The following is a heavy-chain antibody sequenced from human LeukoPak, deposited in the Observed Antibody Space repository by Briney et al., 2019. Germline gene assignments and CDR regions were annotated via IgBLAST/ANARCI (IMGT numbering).Heavy chain of an antibody. CDR1: GFTVRINE. J-gene: IGHJ4*02. Sequence: PGGSLRLSCAASGFTVRINEMSWVRQAPGRGLEWVSSISIGGDTTYSDSVKGRFTISRDNSKNTLYLQLDSLRAEDTAIYYCAKEIRPNDCWGQGTLVTVSS. CDR2: ISIGGDTT. V-gene: IGHV3-23*01. D-gene: IGHD4-17*01. CDR3: AKEIRPNDC.